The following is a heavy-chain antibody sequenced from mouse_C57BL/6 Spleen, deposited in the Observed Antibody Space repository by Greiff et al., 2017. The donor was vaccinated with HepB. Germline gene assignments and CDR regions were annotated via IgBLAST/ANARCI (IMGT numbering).Heavy chain of an antibody. J-gene: IGHJ2*01. V-gene: IGHV14-2*01. CDR2: IDPEDGET. Sequence: VQLQQSGAELVKPGASVKLSCTASGFNIKDYYMHWVKQRTEQGLEWIGRIDPEDGETKYAQKFQGKATITADTSSNTAYLQLSSLTSEDTADYYCARYYYGSLYYFDYWGQGTTLTVSS. CDR3: ARYYYGSLYYFDY. D-gene: IGHD1-1*01. CDR1: GFNIKDYY.